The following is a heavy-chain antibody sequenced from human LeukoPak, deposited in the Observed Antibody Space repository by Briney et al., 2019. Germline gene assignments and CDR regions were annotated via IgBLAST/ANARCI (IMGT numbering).Heavy chain of an antibody. CDR3: AKTTYSSSWYTSS. CDR2: IRYDGSNK. J-gene: IGHJ4*02. D-gene: IGHD6-13*01. Sequence: GGSLSLPRAVSGFPFSSYGMHWAPHAPGKGLEGVAFIRYDGSNKYYADYVKGRFTISRDNSKNALYLQMNSLGAEDTAVYYCAKTTYSSSWYTSSWGQGTLVTVSS. V-gene: IGHV3-30*02. CDR1: GFPFSSYG.